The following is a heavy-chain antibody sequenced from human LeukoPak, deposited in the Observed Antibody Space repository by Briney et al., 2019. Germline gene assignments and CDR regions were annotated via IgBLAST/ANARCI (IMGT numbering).Heavy chain of an antibody. Sequence: SETLSLTCAVYGGSFSGYYWSWIRQPPGKGLEWIGEINHSGSTNYNPSLKSRVTISVDTSKNQFSLKLSSVTAADTALYYCARTGGVNWGQGTLVTVSS. V-gene: IGHV4-34*01. CDR2: INHSGST. CDR1: GGSFSGYY. CDR3: ARTGGVN. J-gene: IGHJ4*02. D-gene: IGHD1-26*01.